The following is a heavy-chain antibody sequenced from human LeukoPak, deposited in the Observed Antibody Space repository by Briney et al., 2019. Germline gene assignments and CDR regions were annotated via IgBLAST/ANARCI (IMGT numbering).Heavy chain of an antibody. J-gene: IGHJ4*01. D-gene: IGHD3-3*01. CDR1: GVTSCNAW. CDR2: IISKTDGGTT. CDR3: TTDYEFWIL. V-gene: IGHV3-15*01. Sequence: GSPRLSSAASGVTSCNAWMSCVPQAPGEGVEWGGRIISKTDGGTTDYAAPVKGRFTISRDDSKNMQYLHMNSLKTEDTAVYYCTTDYEFWILWGHGNPVTASS.